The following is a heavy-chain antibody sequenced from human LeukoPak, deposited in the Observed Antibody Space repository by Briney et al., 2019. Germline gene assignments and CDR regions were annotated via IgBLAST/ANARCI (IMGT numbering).Heavy chain of an antibody. CDR2: IYYSGST. CDR3: ARAVSGRFDY. J-gene: IGHJ4*02. Sequence: SETLSLTCTVSGGSISSGDYYWSWIRQPPGKGLEWIGCIYYSGSTYYNPSLKSRVTISVDTSKNQFSLKLSSVTAADTAIYYCARAVSGRFDYWGQGTLVTVSS. V-gene: IGHV4-30-4*01. CDR1: GGSISSGDYY. D-gene: IGHD6-19*01.